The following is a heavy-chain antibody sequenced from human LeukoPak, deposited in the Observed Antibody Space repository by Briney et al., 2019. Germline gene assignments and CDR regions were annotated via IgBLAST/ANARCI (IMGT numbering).Heavy chain of an antibody. CDR2: INWNGGST. CDR3: ARATYYYGSGSYYAGAQSY. D-gene: IGHD3-10*01. V-gene: IGHV3-20*04. Sequence: PGGSLRLSCAASGFTFDDYGMSWVRQAPGKGLEWVSGINWNGGSTGYADSVKGRFTISRDNAKNSLYLQMNSLRAEDTALYYCARATYYYGSGSYYAGAQSYWGQGTLVTVSS. CDR1: GFTFDDYG. J-gene: IGHJ4*02.